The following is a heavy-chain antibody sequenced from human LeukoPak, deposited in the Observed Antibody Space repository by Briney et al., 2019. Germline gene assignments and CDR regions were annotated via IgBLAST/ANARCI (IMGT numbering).Heavy chain of an antibody. J-gene: IGHJ4*02. D-gene: IGHD2-8*01. CDR1: GYTFTSNA. Sequence: ASVKVSCKASGYTFTSNAPGWVRQAPGQGLEWMGWINTNTGNPTYAQGFTGRFVFSLDTSDNTAYLQISSLQAEDTAVYSCASFFCTSALCYYLDYWGQGTLVTVSS. CDR2: INTNTGNP. CDR3: ASFFCTSALCYYLDY. V-gene: IGHV7-4-1*02.